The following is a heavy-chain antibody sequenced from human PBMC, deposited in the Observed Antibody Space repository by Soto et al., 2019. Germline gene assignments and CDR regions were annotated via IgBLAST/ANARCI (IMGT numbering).Heavy chain of an antibody. CDR1: GGSFSGYY. CDR3: ARGRAKYGMDV. Sequence: SQTLSLTCAVYGGSFSGYYWSWIRQPPGKGLEWIGEINHSGSTNYNPSLKSRVTISVDTSKNQFSLKLSSVTAADTAVYYCARGRAKYGMDVWGQGTTVTVSS. CDR2: INHSGST. V-gene: IGHV4-34*01. J-gene: IGHJ6*02.